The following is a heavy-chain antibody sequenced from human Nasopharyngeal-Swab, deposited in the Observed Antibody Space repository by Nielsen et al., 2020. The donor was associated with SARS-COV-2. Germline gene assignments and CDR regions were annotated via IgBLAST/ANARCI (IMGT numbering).Heavy chain of an antibody. CDR2: ISAYNGNT. Sequence: ASVKVSCKASGYIFTSYGISWVRQAPGQGLEWMGWISAYNGNTNYAQKLQGRVTMTTDTSTSTAYMELRSLRSDDTAVYYCARGIVVVPAAMGGFHYYYYGMDVWGQGTTVTVSS. J-gene: IGHJ6*02. CDR1: GYIFTSYG. CDR3: ARGIVVVPAAMGGFHYYYYGMDV. V-gene: IGHV1-18*01. D-gene: IGHD2-2*01.